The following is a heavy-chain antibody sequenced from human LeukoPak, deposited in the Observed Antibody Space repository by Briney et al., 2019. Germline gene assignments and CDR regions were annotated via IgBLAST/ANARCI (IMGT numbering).Heavy chain of an antibody. V-gene: IGHV3-30*18. D-gene: IGHD3-3*01. J-gene: IGHJ4*02. Sequence: GRSLRLSCAASGFTFSSYGMHWVRQAPGKGLEWVAVISYDGSNKYYADSVKGRFTISRDNSKNTLYLQMNSLRAEDTAVYYCAKPFYDFWSGYSDYWGQGTLVTVSS. CDR3: AKPFYDFWSGYSDY. CDR1: GFTFSSYG. CDR2: ISYDGSNK.